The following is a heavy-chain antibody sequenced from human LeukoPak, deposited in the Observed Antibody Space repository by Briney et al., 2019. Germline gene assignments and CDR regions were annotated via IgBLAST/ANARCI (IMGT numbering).Heavy chain of an antibody. CDR2: IYYSGST. CDR1: GGSISSYY. CDR3: ARDLAAAGTVDI. Sequence: SETLSLTCTVPGGSISSYYWSWLRQPPGKGLAWIGYIYYSGSTNYNPSLKSRVTISVDTSKAQFSLKLSSVTAADTAVYYCARDLAAAGTVDIWGQGTMVTVSS. D-gene: IGHD6-13*01. V-gene: IGHV4-59*01. J-gene: IGHJ3*02.